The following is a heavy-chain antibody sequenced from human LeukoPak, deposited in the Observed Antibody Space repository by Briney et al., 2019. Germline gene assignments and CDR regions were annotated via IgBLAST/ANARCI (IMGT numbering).Heavy chain of an antibody. Sequence: SESLSLTCDVYGWTFSGYYWSWIRQPPGKGLEWIGEINHSGSTNYNPSLKSRVTISVDTSKNQFSLKLSSVTAADTAVYYCARASSWYRPFDYWGQGTLVTVSS. CDR1: GWTFSGYY. J-gene: IGHJ4*02. CDR2: INHSGST. V-gene: IGHV4-34*01. D-gene: IGHD6-13*01. CDR3: ARASSWYRPFDY.